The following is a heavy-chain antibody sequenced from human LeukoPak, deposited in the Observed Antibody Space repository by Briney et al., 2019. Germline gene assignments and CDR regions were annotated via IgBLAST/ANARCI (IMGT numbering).Heavy chain of an antibody. CDR3: AKVYYDSSGYEAFADDAFDI. CDR1: GFTFSSYA. CDR2: ISGSGGST. V-gene: IGHV3-23*01. J-gene: IGHJ3*02. Sequence: GGSLRLSCAASGFTFSSYAMSWVRQAPGKGLEWVSAISGSGGSTYYADSVRGRFTISRDNSKNTLYLQMNSLRAEDTAVYYCAKVYYDSSGYEAFADDAFDIWGQGTMVTVSS. D-gene: IGHD3-22*01.